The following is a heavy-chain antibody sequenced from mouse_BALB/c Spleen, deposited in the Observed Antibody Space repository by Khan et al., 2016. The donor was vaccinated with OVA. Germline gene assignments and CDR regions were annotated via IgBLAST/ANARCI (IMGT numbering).Heavy chain of an antibody. D-gene: IGHD3-2*02. CDR1: GYSITSDYA. Sequence: EVQLVESGPGLVKPSQSLSLTCTVTGYSITSDYAWNWNRQFPGNKLEWMGYIRYSGNTKYNPSLKSRISITRDTSTNPFFLQLDFLPIGDTATNYCAIIQGGDFNYWGQGTTLTVSS. CDR3: AIIQGGDFNY. V-gene: IGHV3-2*02. CDR2: IRYSGNT. J-gene: IGHJ2*01.